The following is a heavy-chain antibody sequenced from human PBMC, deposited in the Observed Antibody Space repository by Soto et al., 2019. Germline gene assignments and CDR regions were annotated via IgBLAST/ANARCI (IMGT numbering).Heavy chain of an antibody. CDR1: GFTFNSYT. D-gene: IGHD2-15*01. J-gene: IGHJ4*01. V-gene: IGHV3-23*01. Sequence: EVQLLESGGGLVQPGGSLRLSCAASGFTFNSYTMAWVRQAPGKGLEWVSASSGSGGSPSYAVSVQGRFTISRDNSRNTLSLQMNSLRAEDTATYYCAKARCSGNSCYVPDYWGHGSLVTVSS. CDR2: SSGSGGSP. CDR3: AKARCSGNSCYVPDY.